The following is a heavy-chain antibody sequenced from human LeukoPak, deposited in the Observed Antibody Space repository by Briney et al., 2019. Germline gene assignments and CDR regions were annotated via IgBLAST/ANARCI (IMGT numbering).Heavy chain of an antibody. D-gene: IGHD3-22*01. CDR2: IYHSGST. J-gene: IGHJ6*02. Sequence: PSETLSLTCTVSGGSISSYYWSWIRQPPGKGLEWIGYIYHSGSTYYNPSLKSRVTISVDRSKNQFSLKLSSVTAADTAVYYCARRVVNYYYYGMDVWGQGTTVTVSS. V-gene: IGHV4-59*12. CDR3: ARRVVNYYYYGMDV. CDR1: GGSISSYY.